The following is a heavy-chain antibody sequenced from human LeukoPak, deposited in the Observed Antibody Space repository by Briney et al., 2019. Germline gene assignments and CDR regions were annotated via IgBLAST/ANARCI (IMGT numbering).Heavy chain of an antibody. D-gene: IGHD1-1*01. CDR3: ARETGTSIFDY. Sequence: GASVKVSCKASGYTFTSYDINWVRQATGQGLEWMGWMNPNSGNTGYAQKFQGRVTITRNTSISTAYMELRSLRSDDTAVYYCARETGTSIFDYWGQGTLVTVSS. V-gene: IGHV1-8*03. J-gene: IGHJ4*02. CDR2: MNPNSGNT. CDR1: GYTFTSYD.